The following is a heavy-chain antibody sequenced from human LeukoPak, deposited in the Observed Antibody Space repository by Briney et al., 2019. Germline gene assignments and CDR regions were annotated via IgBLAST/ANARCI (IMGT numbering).Heavy chain of an antibody. CDR1: GFTFSSYA. D-gene: IGHD2-21*01. J-gene: IGHJ4*02. CDR3: AKAPVTSCRGAYCYPFDS. V-gene: IGHV3-23*01. CDR2: ISGSGGST. Sequence: QAGGSLRLSCTASGFTFSSYAMSWVRQAPGKGLEWVSAISGSGGSTYYADSVKGRFTISRHNSKNTLYLQMNSLRAEDAAVYFCAKAPVTSCRGAYCYPFDSWGQGTLVTVSS.